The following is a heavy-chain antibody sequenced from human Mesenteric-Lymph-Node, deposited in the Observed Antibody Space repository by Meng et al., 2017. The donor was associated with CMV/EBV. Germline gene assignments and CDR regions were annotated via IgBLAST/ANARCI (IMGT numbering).Heavy chain of an antibody. CDR1: EFTFSNYA. CDR3: AKDSGYSRPYFFDY. J-gene: IGHJ4*02. Sequence: SEFTFSNYAMSWVRQAPGKGLKWVSGISGSGGSTYYADSVKGRFTVSRDNSKNTLYLQMNSLRAEDTAVYYCAKDSGYSRPYFFDYWGQGTLVTVSS. D-gene: IGHD1-26*01. V-gene: IGHV3-23*01. CDR2: ISGSGGST.